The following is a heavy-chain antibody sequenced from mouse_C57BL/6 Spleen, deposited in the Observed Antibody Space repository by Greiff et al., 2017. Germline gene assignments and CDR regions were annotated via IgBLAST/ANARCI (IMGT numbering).Heavy chain of an antibody. J-gene: IGHJ2*01. D-gene: IGHD1-1*01. V-gene: IGHV1-80*01. CDR2: IYPGDGDT. CDR3: ARRDYGSRDY. CDR1: GYAFSSYW. Sequence: VKLQESGAELVKPGASVKISCKASGYAFSSYWLNWVKQRPGKGLEWIGQIYPGDGDTNYNGKFKGKATLTADKSSSTAYMQLSSLTSEDSAVYFCARRDYGSRDYWGQGTTLTVSS.